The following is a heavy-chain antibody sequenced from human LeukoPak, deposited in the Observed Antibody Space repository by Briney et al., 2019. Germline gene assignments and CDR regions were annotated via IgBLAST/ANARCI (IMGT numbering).Heavy chain of an antibody. D-gene: IGHD2-21*02. Sequence: SETLSLTCTVSGGSISSSSYYWGWIRQPPGKGLEWIGSIYYSGSTYYNPSLKGRVTISVDTSKNQFSLKLSSVTAADTAVYYCARNWGRHIVVVTGIEWGQGTLVTVSS. J-gene: IGHJ4*02. CDR2: IYYSGST. CDR1: GGSISSSSYY. CDR3: ARNWGRHIVVVTGIE. V-gene: IGHV4-39*01.